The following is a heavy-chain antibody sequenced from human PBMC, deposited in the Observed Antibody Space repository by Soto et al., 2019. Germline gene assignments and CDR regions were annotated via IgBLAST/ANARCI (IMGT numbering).Heavy chain of an antibody. J-gene: IGHJ6*02. CDR1: GGAFSSYA. D-gene: IGHD2-15*01. CDR2: IIPIFDTA. V-gene: IGHV1-69*13. CDR3: ASQVPTPPIGYCSGGSCYGNTYYYYGMDG. Sequence: GASVKVSCKASGGAFSSYAISWVRQAPGQGLEWMGEIIPIFDTANYAQKFQGRVTITADESTSTAYMELSSLRSEDTAVYYCASQVPTPPIGYCSGGSCYGNTYYYYGMDGWGQGTTVTVSS.